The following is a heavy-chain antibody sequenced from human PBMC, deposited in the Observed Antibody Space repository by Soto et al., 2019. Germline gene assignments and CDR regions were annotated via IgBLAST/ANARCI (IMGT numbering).Heavy chain of an antibody. CDR1: GITLSNAW. CDR2: IRSKIDGETT. D-gene: IGHD2-15*01. J-gene: IGHJ3*02. V-gene: IGHV3-15*01. CDR3: TTTRRGTHVLDT. Sequence: GGSLRLSCAASGITLSNAWMNWVRKAPGKGLEYIGRIRSKIDGETTDYAAPVEGRFTVSRDDSKNTLYLQMSGLKTEDAAVYYCTTTRRGTHVLDTWGQGTLVT.